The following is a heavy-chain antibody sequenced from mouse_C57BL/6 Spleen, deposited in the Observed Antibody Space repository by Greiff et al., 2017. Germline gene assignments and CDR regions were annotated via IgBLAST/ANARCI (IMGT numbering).Heavy chain of an antibody. CDR3: VRERTGAYYFDY. Sequence: EVQRVESGGGLVQPKGSLKLSCAASGFTFNTYAMHWVRQAPGKGLEWVARIRSKSSNYATYYADSVKDRFTISRDDSQSMLYLQMNNLKTEDTAMYYCVRERTGAYYFDYWGQGTTLTVSS. D-gene: IGHD4-1*01. CDR1: GFTFNTYA. V-gene: IGHV10-3*01. J-gene: IGHJ2*01. CDR2: IRSKSSNYAT.